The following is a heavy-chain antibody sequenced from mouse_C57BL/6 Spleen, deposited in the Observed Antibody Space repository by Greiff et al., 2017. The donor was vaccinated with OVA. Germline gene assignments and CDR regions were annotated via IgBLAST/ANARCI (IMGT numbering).Heavy chain of an antibody. CDR2: IYPGDGDT. CDR1: GYAFSSSW. V-gene: IGHV1-82*01. CDR3: ARGYYDPDY. Sequence: VQLQQSGPELVKPGASVKISCKASGYAFSSSWMNWVKQRPGKGLEWIGRIYPGDGDTNYNGKFKGKATLTADKSSSTAYMQLSSLTSEDSAVYFCARGYYDPDYWGQGTTLTVSS. D-gene: IGHD2-4*01. J-gene: IGHJ2*01.